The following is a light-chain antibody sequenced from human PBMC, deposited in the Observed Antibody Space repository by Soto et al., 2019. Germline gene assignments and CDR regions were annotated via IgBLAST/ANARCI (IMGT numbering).Light chain of an antibody. CDR2: DAS. Sequence: DIPMTQSPSTLSASVGDRVTITCRASQSISGWLAWYQQKPGKAPNLLIYDASSLESGVPSRVSGSGSGTEFTLTISSLQPADFATYYCQHYDSYPITFGHGTRLEIK. CDR3: QHYDSYPIT. V-gene: IGKV1-5*01. CDR1: QSISGW. J-gene: IGKJ5*01.